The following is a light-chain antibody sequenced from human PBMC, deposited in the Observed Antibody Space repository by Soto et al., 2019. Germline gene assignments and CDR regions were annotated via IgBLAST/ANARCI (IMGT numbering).Light chain of an antibody. CDR3: SSYTSSSSGV. CDR1: SSDVGGYNY. CDR2: DVS. J-gene: IGLJ3*02. Sequence: QSALTQPASVSGSPGQSITISCTGTSSDVGGYNYVSWYQQHPGKAPQLMIYDVSNRPSGVSNRFSGSNSGNTASLTISGRQDEDEADYYCSSYTSSSSGVFGGGTKLTVL. V-gene: IGLV2-14*01.